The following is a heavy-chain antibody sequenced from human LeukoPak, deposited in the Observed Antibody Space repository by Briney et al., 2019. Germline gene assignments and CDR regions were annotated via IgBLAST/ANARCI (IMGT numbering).Heavy chain of an antibody. Sequence: GGSLRLSCGVSGFTFRNYVIHWVRQARGKGLEWVAVTSSDLNVKLYADSVKGRFTISRDNSRSTLYLQMNSLRPEDTAIYYCAREGYYGSGSPPSLYFDYWGQGTLVTVSS. CDR3: AREGYYGSGSPPSLYFDY. V-gene: IGHV3-30-3*01. CDR1: GFTFRNYV. CDR2: TSSDLNVK. D-gene: IGHD3-10*01. J-gene: IGHJ4*02.